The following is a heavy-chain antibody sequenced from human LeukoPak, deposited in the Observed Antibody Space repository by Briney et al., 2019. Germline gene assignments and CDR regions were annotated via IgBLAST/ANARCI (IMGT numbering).Heavy chain of an antibody. Sequence: GGSLRLSCAASGFTFSGYAMSWVRQAPGKGLEWVSGVVGGGTITYYADSVRGRFIVSRDNSKNTLYLQMNSLRAEDTAVYYCARLAGRVVLGAFDIWGQGTMVTVSS. CDR1: GFTFSGYA. CDR2: VVGGGTIT. V-gene: IGHV3-23*01. CDR3: ARLAGRVVLGAFDI. D-gene: IGHD2-15*01. J-gene: IGHJ3*02.